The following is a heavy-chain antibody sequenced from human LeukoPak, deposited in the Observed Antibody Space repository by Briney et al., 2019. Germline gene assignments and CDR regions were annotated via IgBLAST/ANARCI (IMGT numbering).Heavy chain of an antibody. CDR2: IRYDGTNE. CDR3: AKDWFSPTAPGYFDY. J-gene: IGHJ4*02. CDR1: GFTFSSYG. D-gene: IGHD1-1*01. V-gene: IGHV3-30*02. Sequence: GGSLRLSCAASGFTFSSYGMHWVRQAPGKGLEWVSFIRYDGTNEYYADSVKGRFTISRDNSKNTLYLQMNSLRAEDTAVYYCAKDWFSPTAPGYFDYWGQGTLVTVSS.